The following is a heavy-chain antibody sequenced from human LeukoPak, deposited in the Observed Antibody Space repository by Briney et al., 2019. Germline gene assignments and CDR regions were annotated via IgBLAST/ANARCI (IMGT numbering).Heavy chain of an antibody. CDR1: GYTFTSYS. CDR3: AREEPAYDILTGGHYYGMDV. V-gene: IGHV1-18*01. D-gene: IGHD3-9*01. Sequence: PLASVKVSCKASGYTFTSYSISWVRQAPGQGLEWMGWISAYNGNTNYAQKLQGRVTMTTDTSTSTAYMELRSLRSDDTAVYYCAREEPAYDILTGGHYYGMDVWGQGTTVTVSS. CDR2: ISAYNGNT. J-gene: IGHJ6*02.